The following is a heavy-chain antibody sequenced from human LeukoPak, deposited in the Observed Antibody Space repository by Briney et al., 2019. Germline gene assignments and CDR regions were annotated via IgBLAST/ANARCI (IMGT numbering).Heavy chain of an antibody. D-gene: IGHD3-22*01. CDR1: GFTFSSYG. J-gene: IGHJ1*01. CDR2: ISYGGSNK. V-gene: IGHV3-30*18. CDR3: AKEDVVVITIRYFQH. Sequence: PGRSLRLSCAASGFTFSSYGMHWVRQAPGKGLEWVAVISYGGSNKYYADSVKGRFTISRDNSKNTLYLQMNSLRTEDTAIYYCAKEDVVVITIRYFQHWGQGTLVTVSS.